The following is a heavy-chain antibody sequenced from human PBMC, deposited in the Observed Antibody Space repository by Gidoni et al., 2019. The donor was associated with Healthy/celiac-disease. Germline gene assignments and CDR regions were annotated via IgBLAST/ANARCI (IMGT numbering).Heavy chain of an antibody. J-gene: IGHJ4*02. V-gene: IGHV3-23*01. CDR2: ISGSGGST. D-gene: IGHD2-2*02. CDR1: GFPFSSYA. Sequence: EVQLLESGGGLVQPGGSLRLSCAASGFPFSSYAMSWVRQAPGKGLEWVSAISGSGGSTYYADSVKGRFTISRDNSKNTLYLQMNSLRAEDTAVYYCAKDLVVVPAAIDYWGQGTLVTVSS. CDR3: AKDLVVVPAAIDY.